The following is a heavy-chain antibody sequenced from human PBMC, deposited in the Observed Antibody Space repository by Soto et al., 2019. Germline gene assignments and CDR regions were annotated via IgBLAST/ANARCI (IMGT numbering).Heavy chain of an antibody. CDR3: ARRPRYSNYVDY. CDR1: GFSLSTSGVG. V-gene: IGHV2-5*01. J-gene: IGHJ4*02. CDR2: IYWNDDK. Sequence: QITLKESGPTLVKPTQTLTLTCTFSGFSLSTSGVGVGWIRHPPGKALEWLALIYWNDDKRYSPSLKSRLTIAKDTSKNQVVLNMTNMDPVDTATYFCARRPRYSNYVDYWGQGTPVTVSS. D-gene: IGHD4-4*01.